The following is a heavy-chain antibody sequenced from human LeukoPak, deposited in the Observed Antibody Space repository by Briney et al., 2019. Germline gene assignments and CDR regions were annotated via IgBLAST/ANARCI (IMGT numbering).Heavy chain of an antibody. J-gene: IGHJ4*02. CDR2: IIPIFGTA. Sequence: SVKVSCKASGGTFSSYAISWVRQAPGQGLEWMGGIIPIFGTANYAQKFQGRVTITADESTSTAYMELSSLRSEDTAVYYCARGGYSGYDGGFGFDYWGQGTLVTVSS. D-gene: IGHD5-12*01. V-gene: IGHV1-69*13. CDR1: GGTFSSYA. CDR3: ARGGYSGYDGGFGFDY.